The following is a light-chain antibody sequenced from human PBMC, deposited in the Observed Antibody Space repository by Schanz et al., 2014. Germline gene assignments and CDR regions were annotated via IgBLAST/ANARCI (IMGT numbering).Light chain of an antibody. J-gene: IGKJ4*01. CDR3: QQYYSTLRT. CDR2: WAS. Sequence: DIVMTQSPDSLAVSLGERATINCKSSQSVLYSSSNKNYLAWYQQKPGQPPKLLIYWASTRESGVPDRFSGSGSGTDFTLTISSLQAEDVAVYYCQQYYSTLRTFGGGTKVEIK. CDR1: QSVLYSSSNKNY. V-gene: IGKV4-1*01.